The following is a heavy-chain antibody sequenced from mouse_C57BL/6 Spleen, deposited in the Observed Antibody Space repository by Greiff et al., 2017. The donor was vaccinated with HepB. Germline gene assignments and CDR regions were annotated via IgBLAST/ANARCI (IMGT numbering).Heavy chain of an antibody. Sequence: QVQLKQPGAELVMPGASVKLSCKASGYTFTSYWMHWVKQRPGQGLEWIGEIDPSDSYTNYNQKFKGKSTLTVDKSSSTAYMQLSSLTSEDSAVYYCAMGLRPWFAYWGQGTTLTVSS. J-gene: IGHJ2*01. CDR1: GYTFTSYW. CDR2: IDPSDSYT. CDR3: AMGLRPWFAY. D-gene: IGHD2-4*01. V-gene: IGHV1-69*01.